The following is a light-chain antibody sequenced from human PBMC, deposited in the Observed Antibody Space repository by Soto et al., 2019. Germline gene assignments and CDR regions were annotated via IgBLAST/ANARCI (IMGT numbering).Light chain of an antibody. CDR2: GAS. CDR3: HQRSNWPPDT. CDR1: QNVSSNY. J-gene: IGKJ5*01. Sequence: VLTQSPGTLSLSPGERATLSCRASQNVSSNYLAWYQQRPGQPPRLLIYGASTRATGVPARFSGSGSGTDFTLTISSLEPEDFAVYYCHQRSNWPPDTFGQGTRLEIK. V-gene: IGKV3-11*01.